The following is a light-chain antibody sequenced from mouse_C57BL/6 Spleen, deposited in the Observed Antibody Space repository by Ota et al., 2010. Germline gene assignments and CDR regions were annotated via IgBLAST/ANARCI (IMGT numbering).Light chain of an antibody. Sequence: DFVLTQSHKLMSTSVGDRVNXTCKASQDVNTAVAWYQQKPGQPPKLLIYWASTRESGVPDRFTGSGSGTDFTLTISSVQAEDLAEYFCQQYNSYPLTFGAGTKLELK. CDR3: QQYNSYPLT. V-gene: IGKV6-23*01. J-gene: IGKJ5*01. CDR2: WAS. CDR1: QDVNTA.